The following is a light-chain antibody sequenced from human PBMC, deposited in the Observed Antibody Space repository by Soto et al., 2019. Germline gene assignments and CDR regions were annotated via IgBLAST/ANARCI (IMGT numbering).Light chain of an antibody. CDR1: KSVSSTY. Sequence: EIVLTQSPGTLSLSPGERATLSCRASKSVSSTYLAWYQQKPGQTPRLLIYGASSRATGIPDRFSGSGSGTDFTLTISRLDPEDFAVYYCQEYGSSPYTFGQGTKLEI. CDR2: GAS. V-gene: IGKV3-20*01. J-gene: IGKJ2*01. CDR3: QEYGSSPYT.